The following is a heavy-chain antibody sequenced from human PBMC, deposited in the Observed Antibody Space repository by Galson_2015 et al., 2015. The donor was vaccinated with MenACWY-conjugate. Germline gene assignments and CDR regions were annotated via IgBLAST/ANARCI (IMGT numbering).Heavy chain of an antibody. V-gene: IGHV3-48*03. J-gene: IGHJ4*02. CDR1: GFTFRTYD. CDR2: ISSGGNTI. Sequence: SLRLSCAASGFTFRTYDMNWVRQAPGKGLEWVSYISSGGNTIYYGDSVKGRFTISRDNAKNSLYLQMNGLRAEDTAIYYCARSLSIVVAGYWGQGTLVTVSS. CDR3: ARSLSIVVAGY. D-gene: IGHD6-19*01.